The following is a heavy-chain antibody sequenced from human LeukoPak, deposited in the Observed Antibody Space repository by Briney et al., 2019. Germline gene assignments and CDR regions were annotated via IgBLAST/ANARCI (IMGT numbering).Heavy chain of an antibody. V-gene: IGHV3-66*01. J-gene: IGHJ4*02. CDR3: ARGRGTPYGFDY. Sequence: GGSLRLSCAASGFTVDSNYMTWVRQAPGKGLEWVSVIYSVGSPYYADSVKGRFTISRDNSKNTLYLQMNSLRAEDTAVYYCARGRGTPYGFDYWGQGTLVTVSS. CDR1: GFTVDSNY. D-gene: IGHD1-26*01. CDR2: IYSVGSP.